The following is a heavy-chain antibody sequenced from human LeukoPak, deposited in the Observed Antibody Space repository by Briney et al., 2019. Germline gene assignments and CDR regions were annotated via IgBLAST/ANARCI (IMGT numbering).Heavy chain of an antibody. V-gene: IGHV1-69*04. Sequence: ASVKVSCKASGGTFSSYAISWVRQAPGQGLEWMGRIIPILGIANYAQKFQGRVTITADKSTSTAYMELSSLRSEDTAVYYCARNWNDVAYLQHWGQGTLVTVSS. CDR2: IIPILGIA. CDR3: ARNWNDVAYLQH. D-gene: IGHD1-1*01. J-gene: IGHJ1*01. CDR1: GGTFSSYA.